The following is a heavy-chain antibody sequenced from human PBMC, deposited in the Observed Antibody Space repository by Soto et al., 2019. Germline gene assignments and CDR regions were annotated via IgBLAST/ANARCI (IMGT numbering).Heavy chain of an antibody. J-gene: IGHJ3*02. Sequence: QVQLQESVPGLVKPSQTLSLTCTVSGGSISSVGYFWSWIRQHPGKGLEWIGDINYSGSTYCNPSLKRRLTISVDTSKNQFSRKRNSVPAADTAVYYCARDILLWFGELPPRAHDAYDIWGQGTMVTVSS. CDR1: GGSISSVGYF. CDR3: ARDILLWFGELPPRAHDAYDI. CDR2: INYSGST. V-gene: IGHV4-31*03. D-gene: IGHD3-10*01.